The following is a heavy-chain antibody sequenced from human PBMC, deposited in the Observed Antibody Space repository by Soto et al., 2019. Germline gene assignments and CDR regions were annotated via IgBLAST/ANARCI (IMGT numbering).Heavy chain of an antibody. CDR3: ARRKEDSSGWYHFGNWFDP. CDR2: TYYRSKWYN. D-gene: IGHD6-19*01. CDR1: GDSVSSNSAA. Sequence: QVQLQQSGPGLVKPSQTLSLTCAISGDSVSSNSAAWNWIRQSPSRGLEWLGRTYYRSKWYNDYAVSGKSRITINPDTSENQFSLQLSSVTPEDTAVYYCARRKEDSSGWYHFGNWFDPWGQGTLVTVSS. J-gene: IGHJ5*02. V-gene: IGHV6-1*01.